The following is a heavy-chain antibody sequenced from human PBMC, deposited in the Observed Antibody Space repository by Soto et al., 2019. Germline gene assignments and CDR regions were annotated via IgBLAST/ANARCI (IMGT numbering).Heavy chain of an antibody. Sequence: GGSLRLSCAASGFTFSSFAMNLVRQAPGTGLEWVSAISRSGGSTSYADSVKGPFTISRDNSKNTLYLQRNILRDGDTSVYYCAKGSGPGPTVNSNYFDYWGQGALVTVSS. CDR3: AKGSGPGPTVNSNYFDY. CDR2: ISRSGGST. CDR1: GFTFSSFA. D-gene: IGHD6-19*01. J-gene: IGHJ4*02. V-gene: IGHV3-23*01.